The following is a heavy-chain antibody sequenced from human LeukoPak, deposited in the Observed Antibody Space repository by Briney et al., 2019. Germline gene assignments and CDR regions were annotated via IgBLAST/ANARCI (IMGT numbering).Heavy chain of an antibody. CDR2: INPNSGGT. CDR3: ARGLTGDAFDI. V-gene: IGHV1-2*06. D-gene: IGHD7-27*01. J-gene: IGHJ3*02. Sequence: ASVTVSFTASGYTFTGYYMHWVRQAPGQGLEWMGRINPNSGGTNYAQKFQGRVTMTRDTSISTAYMELSRLRSDDTAVYYCARGLTGDAFDIWGQGTMVTVSS. CDR1: GYTFTGYY.